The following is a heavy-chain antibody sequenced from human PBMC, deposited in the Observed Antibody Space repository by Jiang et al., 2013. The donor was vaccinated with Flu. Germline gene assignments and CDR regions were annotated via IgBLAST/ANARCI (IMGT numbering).Heavy chain of an antibody. CDR1: GYTFTDYY. J-gene: IGHJ5*02. D-gene: IGHD2-21*02. Sequence: SGYTFTDYYIHWVRQAPGQGLEWMGWINPNDGDTNYAQKIQGRVTMTSDTSVTTAYMELSTLSSDDTAVYYCTRTPRRPGNGDFVAWFDPWGQGTLVTVSS. CDR2: INPNDGDT. CDR3: TRTPRRPGNGDFVAWFDP. V-gene: IGHV1-2*02.